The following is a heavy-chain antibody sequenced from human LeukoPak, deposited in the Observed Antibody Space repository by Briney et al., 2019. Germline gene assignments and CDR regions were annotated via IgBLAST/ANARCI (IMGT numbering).Heavy chain of an antibody. CDR2: FDPEDGET. Sequence: GASVKVSCKVSGYTLTELSMHWVRQAPGKGLEWMGGFDPEDGETIYAQKFQGRVTMTEDTSTDTAYMELSSLRSEDTAVYYCARVLGCSSTSCYTGYFDYWGQGTLVTVSS. J-gene: IGHJ4*02. D-gene: IGHD2-2*02. V-gene: IGHV1-24*01. CDR3: ARVLGCSSTSCYTGYFDY. CDR1: GYTLTELS.